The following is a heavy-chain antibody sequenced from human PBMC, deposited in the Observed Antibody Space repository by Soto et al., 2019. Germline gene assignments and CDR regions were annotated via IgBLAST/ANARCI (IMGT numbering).Heavy chain of an antibody. J-gene: IGHJ5*02. CDR3: ERNEHLWTWAGGGGGGRYNWFDP. V-gene: IGHV3-74*01. Sequence: EVQLVESGGGLVQPGGSLRLSCAASGFTFSSYWMHWVRQAPGKGLVWVSRINSDGSSTSYADSVKGRFTISRDNAKKPRYLQRNSRRAEDTSVYNCERNEHLWTWAGGGGGGRYNWFDPWGQGTLVTVSS. D-gene: IGHD3-3*02. CDR2: INSDGSST. CDR1: GFTFSSYW.